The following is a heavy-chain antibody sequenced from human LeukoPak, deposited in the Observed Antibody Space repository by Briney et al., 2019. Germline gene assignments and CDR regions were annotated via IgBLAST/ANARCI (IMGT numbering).Heavy chain of an antibody. CDR2: ISYDGSNK. V-gene: IGHV3-30*18. CDR1: GFTFSSYG. Sequence: GGSLRLSCAASGFTFSSYGMHWVRQAPGKGLEWVAVISYDGSNKYYADSVKGRFTTSRDNSKNTLYLQMNSLRAEDTAVYYCAKDRKSSGWFFDYWGQGTLVTVSS. J-gene: IGHJ4*02. D-gene: IGHD6-19*01. CDR3: AKDRKSSGWFFDY.